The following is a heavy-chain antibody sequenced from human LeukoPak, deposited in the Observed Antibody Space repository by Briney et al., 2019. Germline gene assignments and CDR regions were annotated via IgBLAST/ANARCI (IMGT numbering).Heavy chain of an antibody. V-gene: IGHV4-4*02. CDR1: GGSISSSNW. CDR3: ARDGGSGLSLY. D-gene: IGHD6-19*01. Sequence: SETLSLTCAVSGGSISSSNWWSWVRQPPGKGLEWIGEIYHSGSTNYNPSLKSRVTISVGKSKNQFSLKLSSVTAADTAVYYCARDGGSGLSLYWGQGTLVTVSS. J-gene: IGHJ4*02. CDR2: IYHSGST.